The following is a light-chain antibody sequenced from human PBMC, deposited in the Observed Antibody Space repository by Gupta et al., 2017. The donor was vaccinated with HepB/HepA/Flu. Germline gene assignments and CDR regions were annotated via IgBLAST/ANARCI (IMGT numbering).Light chain of an antibody. CDR2: GSS. V-gene: IGKV1-33*01. Sequence: EIQMTQSPPSLSASVGDRVTITCQASQDIKNFLNWFQQKSGKAPQLLIYGSSNLATGVPSRFSGSGSGSRFTLTISGLQLEDKATYYCQQEDNLPYTFGQGTKLGI. J-gene: IGKJ2*01. CDR1: QDIKNF. CDR3: QQEDNLPYT.